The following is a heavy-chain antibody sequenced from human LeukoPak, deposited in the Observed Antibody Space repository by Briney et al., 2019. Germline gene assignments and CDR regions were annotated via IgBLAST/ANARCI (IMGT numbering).Heavy chain of an antibody. V-gene: IGHV4-34*01. CDR3: ARGYGELVYGY. CDR2: INHSGST. J-gene: IGHJ4*02. Sequence: PSETLSLTCTVSGGSISTYYWSWIRQPPGKGLEWIGEINHSGSTNYNPSLKSRVTISADTSKNQFSLKLSSVTAADTAVYYCARGYGELVYGYWGQGTLVTVSS. D-gene: IGHD6-13*01. CDR1: GGSISTYY.